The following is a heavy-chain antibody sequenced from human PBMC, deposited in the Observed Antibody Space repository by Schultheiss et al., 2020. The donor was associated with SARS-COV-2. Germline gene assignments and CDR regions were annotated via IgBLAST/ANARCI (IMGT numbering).Heavy chain of an antibody. V-gene: IGHV3-23*01. CDR3: AKTFRYAGTGFAIDY. CDR1: GFSFSNYA. Sequence: GESLKISCAASGFSFSNYAMSWVRQSPGKGLEWLSVLGADFFTSHADSVKGRFTISRDSSKDTVYLEMNNLRAEDTAIYYCAKTFRYAGTGFAIDYWGQGTLVTVSS. D-gene: IGHD2-2*01. J-gene: IGHJ4*02. CDR2: LGADFFT.